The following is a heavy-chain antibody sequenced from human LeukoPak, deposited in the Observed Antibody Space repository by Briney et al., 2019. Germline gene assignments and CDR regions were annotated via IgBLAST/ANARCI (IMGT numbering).Heavy chain of an antibody. CDR3: ASAGGYSYGSFDY. V-gene: IGHV4-59*01. CDR1: GGSISSYY. CDR2: IYYSGST. Sequence: PSETLSLTCTVSGGSISSYYWSWIRQPPGKGLEWIGYIYYSGSTNYNPSLKSRVTISVDTSKNQFSLKLSSVTAAGTAVYYCASAGGYSYGSFDYWGQGTLVTVSS. D-gene: IGHD5-18*01. J-gene: IGHJ4*02.